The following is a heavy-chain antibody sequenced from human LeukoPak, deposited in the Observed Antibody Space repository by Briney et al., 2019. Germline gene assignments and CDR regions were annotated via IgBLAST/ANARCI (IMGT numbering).Heavy chain of an antibody. CDR1: GFTFDDYA. V-gene: IGHV3-9*01. J-gene: IGHJ4*02. CDR3: AKSYCGGDCRDY. Sequence: PGGSLRLSCAASGFTFDDYAMHWVRQAPGKGLEWVSGISWNSGSIGYADSVKGRFTISRDNSKNTLYLQMNSLRAEDTAVYYCAKSYCGGDCRDYWGQGTLVTVSS. D-gene: IGHD2-21*02. CDR2: ISWNSGSI.